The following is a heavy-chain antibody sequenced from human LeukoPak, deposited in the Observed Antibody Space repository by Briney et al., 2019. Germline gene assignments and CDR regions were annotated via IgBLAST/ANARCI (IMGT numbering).Heavy chain of an antibody. CDR3: TTSGSYFDY. J-gene: IGHJ4*02. Sequence: GGSLRLSCAATGFTFTKAWMSWGRQAPGKGLEWIAHIKTKTDGGTTDYAAPVKDRFTISRDDSKNTLYLQMNSLKTEYTTVYYCTTSGSYFDYWGQGTLVTVSS. D-gene: IGHD1-26*01. CDR1: GFTFTKAW. V-gene: IGHV3-15*01. CDR2: IKTKTDGGTT.